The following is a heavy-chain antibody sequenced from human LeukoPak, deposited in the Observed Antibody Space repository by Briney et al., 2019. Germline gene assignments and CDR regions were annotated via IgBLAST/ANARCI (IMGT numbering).Heavy chain of an antibody. CDR1: GGTFRSYG. J-gene: IGHJ4*02. CDR3: ARSAPRYDYGDYNI. Sequence: ASVKVSCKASGGTFRSYGISWVRQAPGQGLEWMGRINPNSGGTNYAQKFQGRVTMTRDTSISTAYMELSRLRSDDTAVYYCARSAPRYDYGDYNIWGQGTLVTVSS. V-gene: IGHV1-2*06. CDR2: INPNSGGT. D-gene: IGHD4-17*01.